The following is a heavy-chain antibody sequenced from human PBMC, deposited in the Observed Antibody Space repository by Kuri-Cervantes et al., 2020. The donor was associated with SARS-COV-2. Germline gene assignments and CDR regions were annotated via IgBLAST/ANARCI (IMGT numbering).Heavy chain of an antibody. CDR1: GGSISSSSYY. CDR2: INHSGST. V-gene: IGHV4-39*07. Sequence: SCTVSGGSISSSSYYWSWIRQPPGKGLEWIGEINHSGSTNYNPSLKSRVTISVDTSKNQFSLKLSSVTAADTAVYYCARGRQFWDIVVVVAARWFDPWGQGTLVTVSS. J-gene: IGHJ5*02. CDR3: ARGRQFWDIVVVVAARWFDP. D-gene: IGHD2-15*01.